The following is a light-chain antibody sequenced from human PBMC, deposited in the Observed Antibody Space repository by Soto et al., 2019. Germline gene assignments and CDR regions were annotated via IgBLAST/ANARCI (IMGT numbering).Light chain of an antibody. Sequence: TQSPVTLSLSPGGRAHLSRRASQSVSSNLAWYQQRPGQAPRLLIYGATSRATGIPDRFSGSGSGTDFTLTISRLEPEDFAVYYCQQYGSSPTFGQGTKVDIK. CDR2: GAT. J-gene: IGKJ1*01. CDR1: QSVSSN. CDR3: QQYGSSPT. V-gene: IGKV3-20*01.